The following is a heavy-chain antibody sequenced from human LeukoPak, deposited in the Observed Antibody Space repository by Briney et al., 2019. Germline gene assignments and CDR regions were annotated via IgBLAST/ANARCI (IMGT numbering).Heavy chain of an antibody. V-gene: IGHV4-61*02. CDR3: ARDPSGSYSSEAWFDY. CDR2: IYTSGST. Sequence: SETLSLTCTVSGGSISSGSNYWSWIRQPAGKGLEWAGRIYTSGSTNYNPSLKSRVTISVDTSKNQFSLKLSSVTAADTAVYYCARDPSGSYSSEAWFDYWGQGTLVTVSS. CDR1: GGSISSGSNY. D-gene: IGHD1-26*01. J-gene: IGHJ4*02.